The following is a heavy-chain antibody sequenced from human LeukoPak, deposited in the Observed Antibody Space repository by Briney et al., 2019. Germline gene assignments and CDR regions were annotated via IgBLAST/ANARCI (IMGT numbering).Heavy chain of an antibody. V-gene: IGHV3-23*01. Sequence: PGGSLRLSCAASGFTFISYAMTWVRQVPGKGLEWVSAISGSGDSTYYADSVKGRFTTSRDNSKNTMYLQMKSLRAEDTAVYYCAKGDCRDGYNCLHFDYWGQGTLVTVSS. CDR3: AKGDCRDGYNCLHFDY. CDR2: ISGSGDST. J-gene: IGHJ4*02. D-gene: IGHD5-24*01. CDR1: GFTFISYA.